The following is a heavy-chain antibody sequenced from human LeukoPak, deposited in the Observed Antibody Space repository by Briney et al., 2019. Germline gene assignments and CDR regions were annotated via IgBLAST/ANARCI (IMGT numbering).Heavy chain of an antibody. D-gene: IGHD5-18*01. J-gene: IGHJ6*04. Sequence: SETLSLTCTVSGGSISSYYWSWIRQPPGKGLEWIGYIYYSGSTNYNPSLKSRVTISVDTSKNQFSLKLSPVTAADTAVYYCARGGYSYGVNYYHGVDVWGKGTTVTVSS. CDR1: GGSISSYY. V-gene: IGHV4-59*01. CDR2: IYYSGST. CDR3: ARGGYSYGVNYYHGVDV.